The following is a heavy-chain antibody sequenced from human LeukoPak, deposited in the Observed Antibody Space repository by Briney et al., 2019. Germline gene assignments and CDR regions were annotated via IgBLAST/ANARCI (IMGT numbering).Heavy chain of an antibody. Sequence: GASVKVSCKVSGYTLTELSMHWVRQAPGKGLEWRGGFDPEDGETIYAQKFQGRVTMTEDTSTDTAYMELSSLRSEDTAVYYCATLRPLYYYDSSGYFHWGQGTLVTVSS. CDR3: ATLRPLYYYDSSGYFH. J-gene: IGHJ4*02. CDR1: GYTLTELS. V-gene: IGHV1-24*01. CDR2: FDPEDGET. D-gene: IGHD3-22*01.